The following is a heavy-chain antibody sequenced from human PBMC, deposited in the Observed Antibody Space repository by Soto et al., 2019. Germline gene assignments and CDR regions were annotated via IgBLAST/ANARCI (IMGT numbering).Heavy chain of an antibody. D-gene: IGHD2-2*01. CDR2: IYYSGST. Sequence: QVQLQESGPGLVKPSETLSLTCTVSGGSISSYYWSWIRQPPGKGLEWIGYIYYSGSTNYNPSLKSRVTISVDTSKNQFSLKLSSVTAADTAVYYCARHVPYCSDTSHCAYGMDVWGQGTTFTVSS. CDR3: ARHVPYCSDTSHCAYGMDV. V-gene: IGHV4-59*08. CDR1: GGSISSYY. J-gene: IGHJ6*02.